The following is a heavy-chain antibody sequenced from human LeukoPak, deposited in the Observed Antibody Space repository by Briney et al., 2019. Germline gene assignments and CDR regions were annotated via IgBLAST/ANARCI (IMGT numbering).Heavy chain of an antibody. V-gene: IGHV3-7*02. CDR3: ARRSPNYYFDY. J-gene: IGHJ4*02. CDR2: IKQDGSQK. CDR1: GFTFSSYW. Sequence: GGSLRLSCAASGFTFSSYWMSWVRQAPGKGLEWVANIKQDGSQKFYVDSVKGRFTISRDNAKNSLYLEVNSLRAEDTAVYYCARRSPNYYFDYWGQGTLVTVSS.